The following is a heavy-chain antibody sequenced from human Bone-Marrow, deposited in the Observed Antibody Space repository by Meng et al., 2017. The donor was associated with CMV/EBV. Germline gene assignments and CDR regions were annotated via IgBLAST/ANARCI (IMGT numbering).Heavy chain of an antibody. D-gene: IGHD2-2*01. CDR2: INPNSGGT. CDR3: ARDRRLINRGYCSSTSCNDAFEI. CDR1: GYTFTGYY. J-gene: IGHJ3*02. Sequence: ASVKVSCKASGYTFTGYYMHWVRQAPGQGLEWMGWINPNSGGTNYAQKFQGRVTMTRDTSISTAYMELSRLRSDDTAVYYCARDRRLINRGYCSSTSCNDAFEIWGQGTMVTVSS. V-gene: IGHV1-2*02.